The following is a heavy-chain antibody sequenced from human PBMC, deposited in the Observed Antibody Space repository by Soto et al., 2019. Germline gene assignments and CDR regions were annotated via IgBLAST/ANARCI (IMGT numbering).Heavy chain of an antibody. D-gene: IGHD3-16*02. Sequence: QVQLQESGPGLVKSSETLSLTCTVSGGSITGPYWSWIRQPPGKGLEWIGFIQYTGSTNYNPSLESRATTSLDTSKNQFSLRLISVTAADTAVYYCARGGDGHTTSFFDYWGQGTLVTVSS. CDR3: ARGGDGHTTSFFDY. CDR2: IQYTGST. CDR1: GGSITGPY. V-gene: IGHV4-59*11. J-gene: IGHJ4*02.